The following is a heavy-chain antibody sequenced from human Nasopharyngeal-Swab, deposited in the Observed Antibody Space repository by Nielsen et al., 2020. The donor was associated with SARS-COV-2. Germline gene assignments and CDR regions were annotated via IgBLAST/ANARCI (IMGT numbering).Heavy chain of an antibody. V-gene: IGHV6-1*01. J-gene: IGHJ4*02. D-gene: IGHD3-22*01. CDR3: AKAGYYYDSSGYCIDY. Sequence: SEILSLTCAISGDSVSSNSAAWNWIRQSPSRGLEWLGRTYYRSKWYNDYAVSVKSRITINPDTSKNQFSLQLNSVTPEDTAVYYCAKAGYYYDSSGYCIDYWGQGTLVTVSS. CDR2: TYYRSKWYN. CDR1: GDSVSSNSAA.